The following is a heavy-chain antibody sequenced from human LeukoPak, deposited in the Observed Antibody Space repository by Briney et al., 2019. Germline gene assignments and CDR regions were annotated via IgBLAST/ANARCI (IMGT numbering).Heavy chain of an antibody. J-gene: IGHJ4*02. Sequence: PSETLSLTCTVSGGSISSSSYHWGWIRQPPGKGLEWIGTIYSSGSSYYNPSLKSRLTISVDTSRNQFSLKLSSVTASDTAVYYCATRYGSGTYPTYYFDSWGQGTLVTVSS. CDR3: ATRYGSGTYPTYYFDS. CDR2: IYSSGSS. D-gene: IGHD3-10*01. CDR1: GGSISSSSYH. V-gene: IGHV4-39*01.